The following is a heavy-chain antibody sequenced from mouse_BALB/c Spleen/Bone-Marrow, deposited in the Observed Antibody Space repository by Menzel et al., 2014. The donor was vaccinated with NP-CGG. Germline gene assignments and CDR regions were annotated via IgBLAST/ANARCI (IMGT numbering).Heavy chain of an antibody. CDR3: ARSHFYGNYFDY. CDR2: VSTGSTII. Sequence: EVKLVESGGGLVQPGGSRKLSCAASGFTFSSFGMHWFRQSPEKGLEWVAFVSTGSTIIYYAGTVKGRFTISRDNPENTLFLQMTSLRSEDTAIYYCARSHFYGNYFDYWGQGTTLTVSS. V-gene: IGHV5-17*02. CDR1: GFTFSSFG. J-gene: IGHJ2*01. D-gene: IGHD2-1*01.